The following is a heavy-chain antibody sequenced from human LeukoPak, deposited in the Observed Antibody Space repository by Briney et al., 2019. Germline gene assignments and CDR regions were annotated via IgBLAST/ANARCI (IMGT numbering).Heavy chain of an antibody. J-gene: IGHJ4*02. Sequence: SGGSLRLSCAASGFTFSSYSMNWVRQAPGKGLEWVSSISSSSSYIYYADSVKGRFTISRDNAKNSLYLQMNSLRAEDTAVYYCARVGYCSSTSCPYFDYWGQGTLVTVSS. CDR2: ISSSSSYI. V-gene: IGHV3-21*01. D-gene: IGHD2-2*01. CDR3: ARVGYCSSTSCPYFDY. CDR1: GFTFSSYS.